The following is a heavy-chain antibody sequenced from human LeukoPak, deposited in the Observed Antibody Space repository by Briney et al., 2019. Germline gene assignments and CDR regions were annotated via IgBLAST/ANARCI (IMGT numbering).Heavy chain of an antibody. J-gene: IGHJ3*02. D-gene: IGHD2-2*03. CDR1: GYSFTSYW. Sequence: GESLKISCKGSGYSFTSYWIGWVRQMPGKGLEWMGIIYPGDSDTRYSPSFQGQVTISADKSISTAYLQWSSLKASDTAMYYCARHFGYCSSTSCYGAFDIWGQGTMVTVSS. CDR2: IYPGDSDT. CDR3: ARHFGYCSSTSCYGAFDI. V-gene: IGHV5-51*01.